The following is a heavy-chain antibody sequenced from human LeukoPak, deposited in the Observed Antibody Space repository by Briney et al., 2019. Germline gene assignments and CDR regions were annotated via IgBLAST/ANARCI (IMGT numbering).Heavy chain of an antibody. D-gene: IGHD3-3*01. CDR2: ISAYNGNT. CDR1: GYTFTSYY. Sequence: ASVKVSCKASGYTFTSYYMHWVRQAPGQGLEWMGWISAYNGNTNYAQKLQGRVTMTTDTSTSTTYMELRSLRSDDTAVYYCARFVESITIRGLDVWGQGTTVTVSS. V-gene: IGHV1-18*04. CDR3: ARFVESITIRGLDV. J-gene: IGHJ6*02.